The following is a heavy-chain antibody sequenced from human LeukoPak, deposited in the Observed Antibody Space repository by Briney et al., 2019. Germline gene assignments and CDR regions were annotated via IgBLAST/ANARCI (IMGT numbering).Heavy chain of an antibody. CDR3: AKGRYPGSGSYLNSHAY. V-gene: IGHV3-23*01. CDR2: ISGSGDRT. D-gene: IGHD3-10*01. J-gene: IGHJ4*02. CDR1: GFTFNNYV. Sequence: GGSLRLSCAASGFTFNNYVMSWVRQAPGKGLEWVSLISGSGDRTYYADSVRGRFPISRANSKNTLYIQMNGLRAEDTAVYSCAKGRYPGSGSYLNSHAYWGQGTLVTVSS.